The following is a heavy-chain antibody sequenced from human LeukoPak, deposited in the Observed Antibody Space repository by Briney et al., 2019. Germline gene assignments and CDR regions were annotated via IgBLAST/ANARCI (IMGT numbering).Heavy chain of an antibody. D-gene: IGHD3-22*01. J-gene: IGHJ3*02. CDR2: INHSGST. CDR3: ARSITMIVRAFDI. CDR1: GGFFSGCY. V-gene: IGHV4-34*01. Sequence: PSETLSLTCAVYGGFFSGCYWSWIRQPPGKGLEWVGEINHSGSTNYNPSLKSRVTISVHTYKNQFSLKLSSVTAADTAVYYCARSITMIVRAFDIWGQGTMVTVST.